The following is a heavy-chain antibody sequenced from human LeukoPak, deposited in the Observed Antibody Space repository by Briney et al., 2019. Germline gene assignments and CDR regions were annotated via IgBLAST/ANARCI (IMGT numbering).Heavy chain of an antibody. Sequence: GGSLRLSCAASGFTFSSYWMSWVRQAPGKGLEWVDNIKQDGSEKYYVDSVKGRFTISRDNAKNSLYLQMNSLRAEDTAVYYCARDTKPSIAVAGTKPYYFDYWGQGTLVTVSS. D-gene: IGHD6-19*01. CDR1: GFTFSSYW. V-gene: IGHV3-7*01. CDR3: ARDTKPSIAVAGTKPYYFDY. CDR2: IKQDGSEK. J-gene: IGHJ4*02.